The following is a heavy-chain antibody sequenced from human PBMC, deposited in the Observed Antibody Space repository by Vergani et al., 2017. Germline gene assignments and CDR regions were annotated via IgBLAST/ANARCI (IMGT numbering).Heavy chain of an antibody. CDR2: ISSSSSTI. CDR1: GFTFSSYS. Sequence: EVQLVESGGGLVQPGGSLRLSYAASGFTFSSYSMNWVRQAPGKGLEWVSYISSSSSTIYYADSVKGRFTISRDNAKNSLYLQMNSLRAEDTAVYYCARDLVAGPYTLYYFDYWGQGTLVTVSS. V-gene: IGHV3-48*04. D-gene: IGHD6-19*01. J-gene: IGHJ4*02. CDR3: ARDLVAGPYTLYYFDY.